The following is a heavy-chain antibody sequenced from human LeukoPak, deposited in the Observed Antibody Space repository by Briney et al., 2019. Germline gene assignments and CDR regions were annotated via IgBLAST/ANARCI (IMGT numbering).Heavy chain of an antibody. D-gene: IGHD1-26*01. Sequence: GGALRLSCAASGFTFSTYWMSWVRQAPGKGLEWVANIQQDGNEKYYVDSVKGRFTISRDNAKNSLYLQMNSLRVEDTAVYYCASRIVGTPDYFDYWGQGTLVTVSS. CDR1: GFTFSTYW. V-gene: IGHV3-7*01. CDR2: IQQDGNEK. CDR3: ASRIVGTPDYFDY. J-gene: IGHJ4*02.